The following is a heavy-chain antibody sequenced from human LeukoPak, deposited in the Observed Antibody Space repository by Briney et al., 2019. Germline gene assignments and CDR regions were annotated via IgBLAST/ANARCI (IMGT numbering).Heavy chain of an antibody. D-gene: IGHD3-22*01. Sequence: PGGSLRLSCAASEFTFITYGMTWVRQAPGKGLEWVSAITGSAVSTFYADSVKGRFTISRDNSKNTLYLQMNSLRAEDTAVYYCAKYYYDSSGYGHYFDYWGQGTLVTVSS. V-gene: IGHV3-23*01. J-gene: IGHJ4*02. CDR1: EFTFITYG. CDR3: AKYYYDSSGYGHYFDY. CDR2: ITGSAVST.